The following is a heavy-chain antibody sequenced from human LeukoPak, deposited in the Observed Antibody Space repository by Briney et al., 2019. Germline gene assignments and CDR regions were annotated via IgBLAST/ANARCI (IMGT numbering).Heavy chain of an antibody. V-gene: IGHV1-69*04. D-gene: IGHD3-10*01. Sequence: ASVKVSCKASGATFSSYAINWVRQAPGQGLEWMGRIIPMLGTVNYAQKFQGRVTMTRNTSISTAYMELSSLRSEDTAVYYCARSPGFGELFTDYWGQGTLVTVSS. CDR1: GATFSSYA. CDR3: ARSPGFGELFTDY. J-gene: IGHJ4*02. CDR2: IIPMLGTV.